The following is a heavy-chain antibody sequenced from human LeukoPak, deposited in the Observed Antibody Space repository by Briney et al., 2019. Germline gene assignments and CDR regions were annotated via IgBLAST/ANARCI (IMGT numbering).Heavy chain of an antibody. J-gene: IGHJ5*02. CDR3: AAGGRGRKARVVVSYNWFDP. Sequence: PSETLSLTCTVSGGSISSYYWSWIRQPPGKGLEWIGEINHSGSTNYNPSLKSRVTISVDTSKNQFSLKLSSVTAADTAVYYCAAGGRGRKARVVVSYNWFDPWGQGTLVTVSS. D-gene: IGHD3-16*01. CDR1: GGSISSYY. CDR2: INHSGST. V-gene: IGHV4-34*01.